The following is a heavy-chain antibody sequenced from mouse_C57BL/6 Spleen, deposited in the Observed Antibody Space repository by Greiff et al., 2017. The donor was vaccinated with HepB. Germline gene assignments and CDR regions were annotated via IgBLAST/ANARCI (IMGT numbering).Heavy chain of an antibody. V-gene: IGHV1-63*01. CDR2: IYPGGGYT. CDR3: ARGLLYYFDY. CDR1: GYTFTNYW. Sequence: VMLVESGAELVRPGTSVKMSCKASGYTFTNYWIGWAKQRPGHGLEWIGDIYPGGGYTNYNEKFKGKATLTADKSSSTAYMQFSSLTSEDSAIYYCARGLLYYFDYWGQGTTLTVSS. J-gene: IGHJ2*01. D-gene: IGHD1-1*01.